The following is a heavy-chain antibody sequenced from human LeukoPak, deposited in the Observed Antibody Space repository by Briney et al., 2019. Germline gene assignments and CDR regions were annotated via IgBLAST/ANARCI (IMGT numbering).Heavy chain of an antibody. Sequence: GGSLRLSCAASGFTFSTYAMSWVRQAPGKGLEWVSTISANGGTTYYADSVKGRFTISRDNSKNTLYLQMNSLRIEDTAIYYCAKPPPDSSSWLFDYWGQGTLVTVSS. CDR2: ISANGGTT. D-gene: IGHD6-13*01. V-gene: IGHV3-23*01. J-gene: IGHJ4*02. CDR1: GFTFSTYA. CDR3: AKPPPDSSSWLFDY.